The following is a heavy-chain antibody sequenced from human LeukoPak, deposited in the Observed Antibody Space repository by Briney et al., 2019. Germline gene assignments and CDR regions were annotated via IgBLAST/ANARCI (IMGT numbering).Heavy chain of an antibody. Sequence: PGRSLRLSCAASGFTFDDCAMHWVRQAPGKGLEWVSGISWNSGSIGYADSVKGRFTISRDNAKNSLYLQMNSLRAEDTALYYCAKGQFTYSGSYYDAFDIWGQGTMVTVSS. J-gene: IGHJ3*02. CDR3: AKGQFTYSGSYYDAFDI. D-gene: IGHD1-26*01. CDR1: GFTFDDCA. V-gene: IGHV3-9*01. CDR2: ISWNSGSI.